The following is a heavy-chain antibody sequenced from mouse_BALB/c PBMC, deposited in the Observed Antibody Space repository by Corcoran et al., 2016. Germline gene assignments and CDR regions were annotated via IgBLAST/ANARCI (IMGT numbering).Heavy chain of an antibody. D-gene: IGHD3-3*01. Sequence: QIQLVQSEPELKKPGVTVKSSCKASGYSFTNYGMYWVKQAPGQGFKWMGWINTYTGEPTYADDFKGRFAFSLETSASTAYLQINNLKNEDMATYFCARGDSSNFDYWGQGTTLTVSS. CDR2: INTYTGEP. CDR3: ARGDSSNFDY. V-gene: IGHV9-1*02. CDR1: GYSFTNYG. J-gene: IGHJ2*01.